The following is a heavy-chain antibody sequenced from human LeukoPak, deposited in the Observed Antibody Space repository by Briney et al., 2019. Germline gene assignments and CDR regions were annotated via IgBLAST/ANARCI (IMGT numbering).Heavy chain of an antibody. D-gene: IGHD3-10*01. J-gene: IGHJ3*02. CDR3: ARGRDYWFHAFDI. V-gene: IGHV4-39*07. Sequence: PSETLSLTCTVSGGSISSSSYYWSWIRQPPGKGLEWIGEINHSGSTNYNPSLKSRVTISVDTSKNQFSLKLSSVTAADTAVYYCARGRDYWFHAFDIWGQGTMVTVSS. CDR1: GGSISSSSYY. CDR2: INHSGST.